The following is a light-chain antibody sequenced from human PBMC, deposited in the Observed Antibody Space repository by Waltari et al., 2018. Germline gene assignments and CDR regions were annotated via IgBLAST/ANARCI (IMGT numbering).Light chain of an antibody. Sequence: QSVLPQPRSVSASLGQSVTISCPGTTNDVGCYNSISRYKYQPGKAPKMMIFDVTKRPSGVPDRFSGSKSGNTASLIISGLRAEDEADYYCCSYAGIYTHYVLGTGTTVSVL. J-gene: IGLJ1*01. CDR3: CSYAGIYTHYV. V-gene: IGLV2-11*01. CDR2: DVT. CDR1: TNDVGCYNS.